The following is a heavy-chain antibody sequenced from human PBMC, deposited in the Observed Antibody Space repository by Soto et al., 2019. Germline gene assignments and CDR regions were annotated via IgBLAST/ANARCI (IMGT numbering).Heavy chain of an antibody. CDR1: GGTFSSYA. V-gene: IGHV1-69*01. J-gene: IGHJ5*02. CDR3: ARGGSSGWYLWWFDP. CDR2: IIPILGTA. Sequence: QVQLVQSGAEVKKPGSSVKVSCKASGGTFSSYAISWVRQAPGQGLEWMGGIIPILGTANYAQKFQGRVTITADESTSTAYRELSSLRSEDTAVYYCARGGSSGWYLWWFDPWGQGTLVTVSS. D-gene: IGHD6-19*01.